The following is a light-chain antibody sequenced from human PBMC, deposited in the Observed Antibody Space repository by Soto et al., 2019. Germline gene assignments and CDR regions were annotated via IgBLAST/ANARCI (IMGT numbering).Light chain of an antibody. CDR1: QSVYSS. CDR2: DSS. CDR3: QQYGTSPPT. V-gene: IGKV3-20*01. Sequence: EIVLTQSPGTLSLSPGERATLSCRASQSVYSSLAWYQQKPGQAPRLLIYDSSFRATGVPDRLSGGGSGTDFTLPISRLEPEDFAVYYCQQYGTSPPTFGPGTKVDIK. J-gene: IGKJ3*01.